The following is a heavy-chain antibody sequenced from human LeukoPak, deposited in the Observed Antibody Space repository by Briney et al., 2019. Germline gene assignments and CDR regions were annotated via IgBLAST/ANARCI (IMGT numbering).Heavy chain of an antibody. CDR2: IIPIFGTA. V-gene: IGHV1-69*01. CDR1: GGTFSSYA. CDR3: ARDQVPLSPFNWFDP. Sequence: SVTVSCTASGGTFSSYAISWVRQAPGQGLEWMGGIIPIFGTANYAQKFQGRVTITADESTSTAYMELSSLRSEDTAVYYCARDQVPLSPFNWFDPWGQGTLVTVSS. J-gene: IGHJ5*02.